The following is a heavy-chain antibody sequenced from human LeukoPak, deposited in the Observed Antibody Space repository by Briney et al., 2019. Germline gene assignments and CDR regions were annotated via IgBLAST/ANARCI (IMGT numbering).Heavy chain of an antibody. D-gene: IGHD1-26*01. CDR2: TYYRSKWYN. J-gene: IGHJ6*02. Sequence: SQTLSLTCAISGDSVSSNSSAWNWIRQSPSRGLEWLGRTYYRSKWYNDYAVSVKSRITIIPATSKNQFSLQLNSVTPEDTAVYYCARDRVGYPSHYYGMDVWGQGTTVTVSS. CDR3: ARDRVGYPSHYYGMDV. CDR1: GDSVSSNSSA. V-gene: IGHV6-1*01.